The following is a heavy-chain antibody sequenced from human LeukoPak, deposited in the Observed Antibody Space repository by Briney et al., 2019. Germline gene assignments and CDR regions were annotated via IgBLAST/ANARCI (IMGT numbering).Heavy chain of an antibody. Sequence: ASVKVSCKASGYTFTSYGISWVRQAPGQGLEGRGWISAYNGNTNYAQKLQGRVTMTTDTSTSTAYMELRSLRSDDTAVYYCARELYYYDSSGYYSHAFDIWGQGTMVTVSS. CDR1: GYTFTSYG. CDR3: ARELYYYDSSGYYSHAFDI. J-gene: IGHJ3*02. CDR2: ISAYNGNT. V-gene: IGHV1-18*01. D-gene: IGHD3-22*01.